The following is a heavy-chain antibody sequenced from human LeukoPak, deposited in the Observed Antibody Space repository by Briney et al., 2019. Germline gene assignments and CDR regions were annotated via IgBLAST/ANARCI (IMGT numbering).Heavy chain of an antibody. J-gene: IGHJ5*02. CDR3: ALRPRAGLNWFDP. V-gene: IGHV2-5*01. CDR2: IYWNDDK. Sequence: SGPTVVKPTQSLTLTCTFSGFSLTTTGLGVGWIRQPPGEALEWLALIYWNDDKRYNPSLKTRLTITKDTSKNQVVLTVTNMDPVDTATYYCALRPRAGLNWFDPWGQGTLVTVSS. CDR1: GFSLTTTGLG.